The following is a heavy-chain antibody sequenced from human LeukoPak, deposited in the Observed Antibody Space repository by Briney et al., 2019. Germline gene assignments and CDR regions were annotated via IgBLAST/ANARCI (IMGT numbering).Heavy chain of an antibody. Sequence: ASVKVSCKASGYTFTSYYMHWVRQAPGQGLEWTGIINPSGGRTTYAQKFQGRVTMTRDMSTNTVYMELSSLRSEDTAVYYCARGSAGEGGNSVEGEYFQHWGQGSLVTVSS. D-gene: IGHD5-24*01. CDR1: GYTFTSYY. CDR2: INPSGGRT. CDR3: ARGSAGEGGNSVEGEYFQH. J-gene: IGHJ1*01. V-gene: IGHV1-46*01.